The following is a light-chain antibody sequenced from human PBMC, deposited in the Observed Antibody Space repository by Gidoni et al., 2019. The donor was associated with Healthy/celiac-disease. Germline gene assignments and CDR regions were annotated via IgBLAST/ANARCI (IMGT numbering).Light chain of an antibody. CDR3: QQYGSSPKT. CDR2: GAS. Sequence: EIVLTQSPGTLSLSPGERATLSCRASQSVSSSYLAWYQQKPGQAPRLLIYGASSRATGIPDRFSGSGSGTDFTLTISRLESEDFAVYYCQQYGSSPKTFGQXTKLEIK. V-gene: IGKV3-20*01. J-gene: IGKJ2*01. CDR1: QSVSSSY.